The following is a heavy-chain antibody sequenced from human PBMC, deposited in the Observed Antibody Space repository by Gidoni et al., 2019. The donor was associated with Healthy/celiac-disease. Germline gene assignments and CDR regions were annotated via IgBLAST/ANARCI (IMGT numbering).Heavy chain of an antibody. CDR1: GFTFSSYA. CDR3: ANLIVVVPFSDDY. CDR2: ISGSGGST. V-gene: IGHV3-23*01. D-gene: IGHD2-2*01. Sequence: EVQLLESGGGLVQPGGSLRLSCAASGFTFSSYAMGWVRQAPGKGREWVSAISGSGGSTYYADSVKGRFTISRDNSKNTLYLQMNSLRAEDTAVYYCANLIVVVPFSDDYWGQGTLVTVSS. J-gene: IGHJ4*02.